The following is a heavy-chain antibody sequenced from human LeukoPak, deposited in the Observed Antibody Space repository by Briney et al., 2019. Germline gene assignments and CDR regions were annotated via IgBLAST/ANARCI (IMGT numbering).Heavy chain of an antibody. D-gene: IGHD1-26*01. CDR2: INPNSGGT. CDR1: GYTFTTYY. Sequence: GASVKVSCKASGYTFTTYYMHWVRQAPGQGLEWMGWINPNSGGTNYAQKFQGRVTMTRDTSISTAYMELSRLRSDDTAVYYCARVAGATRFIDYWGQGTLVTVSS. J-gene: IGHJ4*02. CDR3: ARVAGATRFIDY. V-gene: IGHV1-2*02.